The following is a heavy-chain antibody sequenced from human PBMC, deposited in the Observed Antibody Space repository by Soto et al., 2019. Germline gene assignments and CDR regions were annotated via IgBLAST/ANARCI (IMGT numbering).Heavy chain of an antibody. CDR3: ARAYVGRLPRRADYYYALDV. J-gene: IGHJ6*02. V-gene: IGHV3-13*05. D-gene: IGHD2-15*01. CDR1: GFTFSTYD. Sequence: PGESLTLSCAASGFTFSTYDMHWVRQVPGKGLEWVSAIGSGHDPYYLGSVKGRFSISREDAKNSLYLQMNSLTTGDTAVYYCARAYVGRLPRRADYYYALDVWGPGTTVTVSS. CDR2: IGSGHDP.